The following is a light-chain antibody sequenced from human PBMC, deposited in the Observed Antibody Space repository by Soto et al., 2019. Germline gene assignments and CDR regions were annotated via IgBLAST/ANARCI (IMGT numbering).Light chain of an antibody. Sequence: QSALTQPASVTGSPGQSITISCTGTSSDVGGYNRVSWYQQYPGTAPKLMHSEVTNRPSGVSYRFSASKSGNTASLTISGLQPEDEADYYCSSYTIRNSWVFGGGTKLTVL. CDR3: SSYTIRNSWV. CDR1: SSDVGGYNR. CDR2: EVT. V-gene: IGLV2-14*01. J-gene: IGLJ3*02.